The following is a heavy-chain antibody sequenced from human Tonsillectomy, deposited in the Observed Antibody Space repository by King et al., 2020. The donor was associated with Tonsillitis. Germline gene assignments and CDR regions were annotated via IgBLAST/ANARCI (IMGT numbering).Heavy chain of an antibody. J-gene: IGHJ6*02. D-gene: IGHD3-22*01. V-gene: IGHV4-59*01. CDR1: VGSISSYY. CDR2: IYYSGST. Sequence: VQLQESGPGLVKPSETLSLTCTVSVGSISSYYWAWIRQTPGKGLELVGYIYYSGSTNYNPSLKSRVTISVHTSKNQFSLNLSSVTAAITAVYYCARDKVCSGYYCAYGMDVWGQGTTVTVSS. CDR3: ARDKVCSGYYCAYGMDV.